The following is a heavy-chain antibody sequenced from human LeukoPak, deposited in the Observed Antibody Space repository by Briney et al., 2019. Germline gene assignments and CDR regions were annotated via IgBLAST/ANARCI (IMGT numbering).Heavy chain of an antibody. CDR1: GFTFSSYS. CDR3: ARQRTAYDFDI. J-gene: IGHJ3*02. Sequence: GGSLRLSCAASGFTFSSYSMNWVRQAPGMGLEWVSYTSGGSSTIYSADSVKGRFTISRDNAKNSLYLQMNSLRAEDTAVYYCARQRTAYDFDIWGQGTMVTVSS. CDR2: TSGGSSTI. V-gene: IGHV3-48*01. D-gene: IGHD4-17*01.